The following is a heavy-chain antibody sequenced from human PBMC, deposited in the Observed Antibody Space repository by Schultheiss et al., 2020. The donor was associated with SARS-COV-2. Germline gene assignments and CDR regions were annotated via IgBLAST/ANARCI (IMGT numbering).Heavy chain of an antibody. D-gene: IGHD2-15*01. CDR1: GFTFSNAW. V-gene: IGHV3-33*08. Sequence: GESLKISCAASGFTFSNAWMSWVRQAPGKGLEWVAVIWYDGSNKYYADSVKGRFTISRDSAKNSLYLQMNSLRAEDTAVYYCARDARGYSYNAFDIWGQGTMVTVSS. J-gene: IGHJ3*02. CDR3: ARDARGYSYNAFDI. CDR2: IWYDGSNK.